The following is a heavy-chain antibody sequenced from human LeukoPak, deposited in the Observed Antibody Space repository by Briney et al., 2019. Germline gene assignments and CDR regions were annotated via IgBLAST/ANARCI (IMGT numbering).Heavy chain of an antibody. CDR2: IYTSGST. Sequence: PSETLSLTCTVSGGSISSYYWSWIRQPPGKGLEWIGYIYTSGSTNYNPSLKSRVTISVDTSKNQFSLKLSSVTAADTAVNYCARHRGYSGYIWFDPWGQGTLVTVSS. V-gene: IGHV4-4*09. J-gene: IGHJ5*02. D-gene: IGHD5-12*01. CDR1: GGSISSYY. CDR3: ARHRGYSGYIWFDP.